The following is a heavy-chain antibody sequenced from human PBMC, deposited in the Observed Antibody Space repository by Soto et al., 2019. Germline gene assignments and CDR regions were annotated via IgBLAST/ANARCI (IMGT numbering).Heavy chain of an antibody. D-gene: IGHD2-2*01. CDR1: GFTFSSYS. J-gene: IGHJ6*02. CDR3: ARWILGYCSSTSCYEMGYYYYGMDV. Sequence: LRLSCAASGFTFSSYSMNWVRQAPGKGLEWVSSISSSSSYIYYADSVKGRFTISRDNAKNSLYLQMNSLRAEDTAVYYCARWILGYCSSTSCYEMGYYYYGMDVWGQGTTVTVSS. V-gene: IGHV3-21*01. CDR2: ISSSSSYI.